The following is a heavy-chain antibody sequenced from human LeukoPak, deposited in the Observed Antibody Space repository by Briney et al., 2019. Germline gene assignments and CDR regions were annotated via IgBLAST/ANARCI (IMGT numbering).Heavy chain of an antibody. D-gene: IGHD3-22*01. CDR1: GFTFSNYA. V-gene: IGHV3-23*01. Sequence: PGGSLRLSCAGSGFTFSNYAMTWVRQSPGKGLEWVSAISGSGGTTYYADYVKGRFTISRDNSKNTLYLQMNSLRAEDTAVYFCTKMGDFDSSGYYRSSNWFDPWGQGTLVTASS. CDR2: ISGSGGTT. CDR3: TKMGDFDSSGYYRSSNWFDP. J-gene: IGHJ5*02.